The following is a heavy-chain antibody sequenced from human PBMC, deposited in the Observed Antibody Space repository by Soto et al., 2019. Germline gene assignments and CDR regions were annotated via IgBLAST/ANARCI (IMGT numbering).Heavy chain of an antibody. CDR2: ISSSGSTI. CDR3: ARYWVGSFQP. V-gene: IGHV3-48*03. Sequence: EVQLVESGGGLVQPGGSLRLSCAASGFTFSSYEMNWVRQAPGKGLEWVSYISSSGSTIYYADSVKGRFTISRDNAKNSLYLKMNSLRAEDTAVYYCARYWVGSFQPWGQGTLVTVSS. J-gene: IGHJ1*01. D-gene: IGHD2-15*01. CDR1: GFTFSSYE.